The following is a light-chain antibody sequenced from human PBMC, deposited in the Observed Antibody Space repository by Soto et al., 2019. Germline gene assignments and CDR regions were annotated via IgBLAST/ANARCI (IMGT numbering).Light chain of an antibody. Sequence: DIQMTQSPSYLSAPVGDRVTITCQASQDITNHLNWYQQKPGKAPKLLIFDASNLVTGVPSRFRGSGSGTDFTFTISSLQPEDIATYYCQQYDDFPLTFGGGTKVEIK. V-gene: IGKV1-33*01. CDR1: QDITNH. CDR2: DAS. CDR3: QQYDDFPLT. J-gene: IGKJ4*01.